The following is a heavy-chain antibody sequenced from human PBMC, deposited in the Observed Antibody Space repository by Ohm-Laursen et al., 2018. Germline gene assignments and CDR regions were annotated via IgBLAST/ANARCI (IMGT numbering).Heavy chain of an antibody. J-gene: IGHJ6*02. D-gene: IGHD6-13*01. CDR2: ISYSGST. Sequence: TLSLTCTVSGGSISSYYWSWIRQPPGKGLEWIGYISYSGSTNYNPSLKSRVTISVDTSKNQFSLKLSSVTAADTAVYYCARGGYSTSWDYYYSMDVWGQGTTVTVSS. V-gene: IGHV4-59*01. CDR1: GGSISSYY. CDR3: ARGGYSTSWDYYYSMDV.